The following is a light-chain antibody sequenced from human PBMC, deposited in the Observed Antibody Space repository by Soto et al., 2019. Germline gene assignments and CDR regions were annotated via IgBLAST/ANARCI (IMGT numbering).Light chain of an antibody. J-gene: IGKJ1*01. CDR1: QSVSSTY. CDR3: QQYGSSPT. Sequence: EIVLTQSSGTLSLSPGERAPLSCRASQSVSSTYVAWCQQKPGQPPSLLIHGASSRAAGIPDRFSGSGSGTDFTLTISRLEPEDFAFYYCQQYGSSPTFGQGTKV. CDR2: GAS. V-gene: IGKV3-20*01.